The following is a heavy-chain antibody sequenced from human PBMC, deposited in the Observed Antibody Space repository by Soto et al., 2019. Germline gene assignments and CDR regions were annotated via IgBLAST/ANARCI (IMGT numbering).Heavy chain of an antibody. D-gene: IGHD3-10*01. CDR3: ARGHNYYGSGARFDY. J-gene: IGHJ4*02. CDR2: IIPILGIA. Sequence: QVQPVHSGAEVKKPGSSVKVSCQAPGSTFSSYTISWVRQAPGQGLEWMGRIIPILGIANTAQKFQGRVTITADKSTSTAYMDLSSLRSEDTAVYYCARGHNYYGSGARFDYWGQGTLVTVSS. V-gene: IGHV1-69*02. CDR1: GSTFSSYT.